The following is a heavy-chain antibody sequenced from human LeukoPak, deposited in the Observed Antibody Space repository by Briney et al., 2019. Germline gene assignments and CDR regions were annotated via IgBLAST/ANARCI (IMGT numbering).Heavy chain of an antibody. CDR2: ISYDGSNK. J-gene: IGHJ1*01. CDR1: GFTFSSYA. CDR3: ARAARDGDYAEYFQH. V-gene: IGHV3-30-3*01. Sequence: GGSLRLFCAASGFTFSSYAMHWVRQAPAKGLEWVAVISYDGSNKYHADSVKGRFTISRDNSKNTLYLQMNSLRAEDTAVYYCARAARDGDYAEYFQHWGQGTLVTVSS. D-gene: IGHD4-17*01.